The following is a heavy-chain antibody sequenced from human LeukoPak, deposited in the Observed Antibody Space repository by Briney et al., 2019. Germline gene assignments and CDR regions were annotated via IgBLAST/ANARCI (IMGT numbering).Heavy chain of an antibody. V-gene: IGHV3-30*02. D-gene: IGHD3-10*01. Sequence: GGSLRLSCAASGFTFSTYVMHWVRQAPGKGLEWVAFIRYDGSNKYYADSVKGRFTISRDNSKNTLYLQMNSLRAEDTAVYYCAKERLWFGTDFDYWGQGTLVTVSS. J-gene: IGHJ4*02. CDR1: GFTFSTYV. CDR3: AKERLWFGTDFDY. CDR2: IRYDGSNK.